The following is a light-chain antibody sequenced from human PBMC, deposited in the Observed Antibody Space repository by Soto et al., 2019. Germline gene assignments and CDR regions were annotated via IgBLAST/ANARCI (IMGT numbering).Light chain of an antibody. Sequence: EILLTQSPATLSLSPGERATLACRASQSVGNFLAWYQQKPGQAPRPLIYDASNRATGIPARLSGSGSATDFTLTITRLEPEDSAVYYCQQYAGSRTFGQGTKVDI. V-gene: IGKV3-11*01. CDR1: QSVGNF. CDR3: QQYAGSRT. J-gene: IGKJ1*01. CDR2: DAS.